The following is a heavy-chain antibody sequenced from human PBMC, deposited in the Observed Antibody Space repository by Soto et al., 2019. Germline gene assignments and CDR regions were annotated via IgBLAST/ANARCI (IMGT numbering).Heavy chain of an antibody. CDR3: TTNSYFTIKLIRFDF. CDR2: IKSKANGGTT. V-gene: IGHV3-15*07. CDR1: GFTFSDAW. D-gene: IGHD2-8*01. J-gene: IGHJ4*01. Sequence: GGSLRLSCAASGFTFSDAWINWVRQAPGKGLEWVGRIKSKANGGTTDFAALVKGRFAISRDDSKEMVYLQMNSLKVEDTAMYYCTTNSYFTIKLIRFDFWGHGTLVTATS.